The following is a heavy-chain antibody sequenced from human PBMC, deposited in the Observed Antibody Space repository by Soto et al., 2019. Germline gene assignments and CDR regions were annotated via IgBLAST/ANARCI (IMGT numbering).Heavy chain of an antibody. V-gene: IGHV4-4*07. J-gene: IGHJ4*02. CDR1: GGSISSDS. CDR2: VYTSGST. CDR3: ARDRRDY. Sequence: QVQLQESGPGLVKPSETLSLTCTVSGGSISSDSWSWIRQPAGKGLEWIGRVYTSGSTSYNPSLKSRVTMSVDTSKSQFSLKLTSVTAADTAVYFCARDRRDYWGQGTLVTVSS.